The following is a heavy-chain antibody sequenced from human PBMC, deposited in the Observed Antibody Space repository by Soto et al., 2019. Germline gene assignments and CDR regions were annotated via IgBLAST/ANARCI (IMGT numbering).Heavy chain of an antibody. V-gene: IGHV1-3*01. CDR3: ARDPWGGAVDAFDI. Sequence: ASVKVSCKASGYNFTTHAIHRVRQAPGQRLEWMGWINAGKGNTKYSQKFQGRVTITRDTSASTAYMDLSSLRSGDTAVYYCARDPWGGAVDAFDIWGQGTMVTVSS. CDR2: INAGKGNT. J-gene: IGHJ3*02. CDR1: GYNFTTHA. D-gene: IGHD3-10*01.